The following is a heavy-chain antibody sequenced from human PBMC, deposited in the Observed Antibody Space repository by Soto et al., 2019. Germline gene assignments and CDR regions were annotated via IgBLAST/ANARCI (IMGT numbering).Heavy chain of an antibody. CDR3: AGSDCGGDCYSYYFDY. V-gene: IGHV4-59*01. J-gene: IGHJ4*02. Sequence: SETLSLTCTVSGGSISSYYWSWIRQSPGKGLEWIGYIYYSGSTNYNPSLKSRVTISVDTSKNQFSLKLSSVTAADTAVYYCAGSDCGGDCYSYYFDYWGQGTLVTVSS. CDR1: GGSISSYY. CDR2: IYYSGST. D-gene: IGHD2-21*02.